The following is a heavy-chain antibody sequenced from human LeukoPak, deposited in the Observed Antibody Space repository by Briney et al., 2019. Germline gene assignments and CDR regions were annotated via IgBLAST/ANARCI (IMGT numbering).Heavy chain of an antibody. CDR1: GFTFSDYY. V-gene: IGHV3-11*04. J-gene: IGHJ4*02. D-gene: IGHD6-13*01. Sequence: GGSLRLSCAASGFTFSDYYMSWIRQAPGKGLEGVSYISSSGSTIYYADSVEGRFTISRDNDKNSLYLQMNSLRAEDTAVYYCARGGSSWYYFDYWGQGTLVTVSS. CDR3: ARGGSSWYYFDY. CDR2: ISSSGSTI.